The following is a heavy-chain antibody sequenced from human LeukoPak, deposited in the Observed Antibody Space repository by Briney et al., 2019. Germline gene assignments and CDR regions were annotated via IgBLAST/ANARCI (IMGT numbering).Heavy chain of an antibody. D-gene: IGHD4-17*01. CDR3: AKGRRAFGDSPDY. Sequence: GGSLRLSCAASGFTFSSYAMSWVRQAPGKGLEWVSAISGSGGSTYYADSVRGRFPISRDNSKNTLYLQMNSLRAEDTAVYYCAKGRRAFGDSPDYWGQGTLVTVSS. J-gene: IGHJ4*02. CDR1: GFTFSSYA. CDR2: ISGSGGST. V-gene: IGHV3-23*01.